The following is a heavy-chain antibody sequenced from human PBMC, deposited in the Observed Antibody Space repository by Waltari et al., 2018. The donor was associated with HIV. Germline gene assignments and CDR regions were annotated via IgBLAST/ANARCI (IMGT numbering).Heavy chain of an antibody. D-gene: IGHD4-17*01. CDR1: GGSISSSSYY. Sequence: QLQLQESGPGLVKPSETLSLTCTVSGGSISSSSYYWGWIRQPPGKGLEWIGSIYYSGGTYYNPSLKSRVTISVDTSKNQFSLKLSAVTAADTAVYYCARPPRGDYGDYAFGYWGQGTLVTVSS. V-gene: IGHV4-39*01. CDR3: ARPPRGDYGDYAFGY. CDR2: IYYSGGT. J-gene: IGHJ4*02.